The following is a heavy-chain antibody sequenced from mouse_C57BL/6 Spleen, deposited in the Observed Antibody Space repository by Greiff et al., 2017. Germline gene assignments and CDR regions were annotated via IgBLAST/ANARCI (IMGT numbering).Heavy chain of an antibody. J-gene: IGHJ2*01. CDR3: ARHYCDSSFDY. Sequence: EVTLVESGGDLVKPGGSLKLSCAASGFTFSSYGMSWVRQTPDKRLEWVATISSGGSYTYYPNSVKGRCTISRDNAKNTLSLQMSSLKSEDTAKYYCARHYCDSSFDYWGQSTTLTVSS. CDR1: GFTFSSYG. CDR2: ISSGGSYT. D-gene: IGHD1-1*01. V-gene: IGHV5-6*01.